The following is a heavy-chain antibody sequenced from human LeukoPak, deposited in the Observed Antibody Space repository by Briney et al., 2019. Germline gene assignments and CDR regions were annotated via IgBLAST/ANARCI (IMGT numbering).Heavy chain of an antibody. V-gene: IGHV3-30*02. CDR1: GFTFSSYG. D-gene: IGHD6-13*01. CDR3: ATSPGIAAAGTGY. Sequence: GGSLRLSCAASGFTFSSYGMHWVRQAPGKGLEWVAFIRYDGSNKYYADSVKGRFTISRDNSKNTLYLQMNSLRAEDTAVYYCATSPGIAAAGTGYWGQGTLVTVSS. J-gene: IGHJ4*02. CDR2: IRYDGSNK.